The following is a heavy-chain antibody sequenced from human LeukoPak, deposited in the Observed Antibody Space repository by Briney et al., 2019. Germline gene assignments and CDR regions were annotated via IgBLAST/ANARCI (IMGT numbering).Heavy chain of an antibody. Sequence: SETLSLTCTVSGGSISSSSYYWGWIRQPPGKGLEWIGSIYYSGSTNYNPSLKSRVTISVDTSKNQFSLKLSSVTAADTAVYYCARVTVKVVVVAAFDYWGQGTLVTVSS. D-gene: IGHD2-15*01. CDR1: GGSISSSSYY. CDR2: IYYSGST. V-gene: IGHV4-39*07. CDR3: ARVTVKVVVVAAFDY. J-gene: IGHJ4*02.